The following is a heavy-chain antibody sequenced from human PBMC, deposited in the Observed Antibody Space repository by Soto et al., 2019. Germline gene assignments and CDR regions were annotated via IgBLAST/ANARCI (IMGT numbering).Heavy chain of an antibody. D-gene: IGHD5-18*01. CDR2: IYYSGIT. CDR1: GGSISSGVYY. CDR3: AREKDSYGLDY. V-gene: IGHV4-31*03. J-gene: IGHJ4*02. Sequence: SETLSLTCTVSGGSISSGVYYWIWIRQHPGKGLEWIGYIYYSGITYYNPSLKSRVTISVDTSKNQFSLKLSSVTAADTAVYYCAREKDSYGLDYWGQGTLVTVSS.